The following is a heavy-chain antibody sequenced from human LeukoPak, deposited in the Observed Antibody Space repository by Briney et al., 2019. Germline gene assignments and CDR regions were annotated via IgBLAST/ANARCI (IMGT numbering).Heavy chain of an antibody. D-gene: IGHD6-19*01. CDR2: ISYDGSNK. CDR1: GFTFSSYA. V-gene: IGHV3-30-3*01. CDR3: ARVAYSSGWYDY. J-gene: IGHJ4*02. Sequence: PGGSLRLSCAASGFTFSSYAMHWVRQDPGKGLEWVAVISYDGSNKYYADSVKGRFTISRDNSKNTLYLQMNSLRAEDTAVYYCARVAYSSGWYDYWGQGTLVTVSS.